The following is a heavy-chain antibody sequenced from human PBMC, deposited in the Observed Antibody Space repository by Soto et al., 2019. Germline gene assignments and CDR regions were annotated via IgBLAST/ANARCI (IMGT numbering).Heavy chain of an antibody. Sequence: GGSLRLSCVASGFKVGSTYMTWVRQAPGEGLQLVSIMYSGGSTFYADSVKGRFTVSRDDSKNTLYLQMNNLTVGDTGVYYCTKTRSASRSPSDYWGQGTLVTVSS. CDR3: TKTRSASRSPSDY. V-gene: IGHV3-53*01. CDR2: MYSGGST. J-gene: IGHJ4*02. CDR1: GFKVGSTY. D-gene: IGHD3-16*02.